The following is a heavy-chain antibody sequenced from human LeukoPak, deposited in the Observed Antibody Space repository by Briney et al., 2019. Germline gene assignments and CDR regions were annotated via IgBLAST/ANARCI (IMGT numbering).Heavy chain of an antibody. J-gene: IGHJ4*02. CDR2: ISGSGHST. D-gene: IGHD2-2*01. Sequence: GGSLRLSCAASGFTFSRYWMHWVRQGPGKGLEWVSAISGSGHSTYYADSVKGRFTISRDNSKNTLYLQMNSLRAEDTAVYYCAKGGYCSDTICYWGSFDYWGQGTLVTVSS. CDR3: AKGGYCSDTICYWGSFDY. V-gene: IGHV3-23*01. CDR1: GFTFSRYW.